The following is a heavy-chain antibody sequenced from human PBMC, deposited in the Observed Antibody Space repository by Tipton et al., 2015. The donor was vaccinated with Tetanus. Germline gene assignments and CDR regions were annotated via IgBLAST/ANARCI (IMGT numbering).Heavy chain of an antibody. CDR3: AKDQLWLLGGNQ. CDR1: GFSVSSKY. Sequence: GSLRLSCAASGFSVSSKYLSWVRQAPGKGPEWVSVIRSGGTTSYADSVKDRFTISRDNSRNTVHLQMNNLRADDTAVYYCAKDQLWLLGGNQWGQGTLVTVSS. J-gene: IGHJ4*02. D-gene: IGHD5-18*01. V-gene: IGHV3-66*01. CDR2: IRSGGTT.